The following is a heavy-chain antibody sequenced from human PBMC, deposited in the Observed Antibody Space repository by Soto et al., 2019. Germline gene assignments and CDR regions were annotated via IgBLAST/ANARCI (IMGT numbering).Heavy chain of an antibody. V-gene: IGHV4-39*01. CDR1: SGSITSSSYY. CDR2: IYYSGST. J-gene: IGHJ4*02. D-gene: IGHD3-22*01. Sequence: SETLSLTCTVSSGSITSSSYYWVWIRQPPGKGLEWIGNIYYSGSTYYNPSLKSRVTISVDTSKNQFSLKLSSVTAADTAVYYCMLGSGWKDFDYWGQGTLVTVSS. CDR3: MLGSGWKDFDY.